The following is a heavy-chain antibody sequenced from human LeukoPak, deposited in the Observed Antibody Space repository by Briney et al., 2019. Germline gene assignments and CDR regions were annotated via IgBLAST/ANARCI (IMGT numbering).Heavy chain of an antibody. CDR2: IRSKTYGGTT. V-gene: IGHV3-49*03. J-gene: IGHJ4*02. Sequence: GGSLRLSCTGSGFTFGDYSMSWFRQAPGKGLEWVGFIRSKTYGGTTEYAASVISRFTISRDDSKSIAYLLINSLKTEDTAVYYCARDYDFLTGSSDYWGQGTLVTVSS. CDR3: ARDYDFLTGSSDY. CDR1: GFTFGDYS. D-gene: IGHD3-9*01.